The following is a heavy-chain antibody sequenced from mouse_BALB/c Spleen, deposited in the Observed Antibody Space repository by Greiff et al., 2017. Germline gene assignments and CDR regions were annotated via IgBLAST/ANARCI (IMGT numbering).Heavy chain of an antibody. CDR2: ISDGGSYT. J-gene: IGHJ3*01. V-gene: IGHV5-4*02. CDR1: GFTFSDYY. CDR3: ARDYYGSSPPY. Sequence: EVKVVESGGGLVKPGGSLKLSCAASGFTFSDYYMYWVRQTPEKRLEWVATISDGGSYTYYPDSVKGRFTISRDNAKNNLYLQMSSLKSEDTAMYYCARDYYGSSPPYWGQGTLVTVSA. D-gene: IGHD1-1*01.